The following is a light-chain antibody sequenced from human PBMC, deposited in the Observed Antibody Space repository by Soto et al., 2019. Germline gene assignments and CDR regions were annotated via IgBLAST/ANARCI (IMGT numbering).Light chain of an antibody. J-gene: IGKJ4*01. Sequence: ETVMTQTPATLSVSPGDRATLSCRASQSISTNLAWYQQKPGQAPRLLIYDASTRATGIPARFSGSGSGTEFTLTISSLLSEDFDVYAGQQYNNWPLTFGGGTKVDIK. CDR3: QQYNNWPLT. CDR1: QSISTN. V-gene: IGKV3D-15*01. CDR2: DAS.